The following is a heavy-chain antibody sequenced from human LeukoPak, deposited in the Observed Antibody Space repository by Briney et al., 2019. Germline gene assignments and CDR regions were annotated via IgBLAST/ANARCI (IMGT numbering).Heavy chain of an antibody. Sequence: PGRSLRLSCAASGFSFSSYGMHWVRQAPGKGLEWVAVIWYDGSHKYYADSVKGRFTISRDNSKNTLYLQMNSLRAEDTAVYYCARDPAVAGTGSEYFQHWGQGTLVTVSS. J-gene: IGHJ1*01. V-gene: IGHV3-33*01. D-gene: IGHD6-19*01. CDR2: IWYDGSHK. CDR1: GFSFSSYG. CDR3: ARDPAVAGTGSEYFQH.